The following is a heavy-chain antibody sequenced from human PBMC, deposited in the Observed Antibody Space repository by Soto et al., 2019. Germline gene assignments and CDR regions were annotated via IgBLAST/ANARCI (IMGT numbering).Heavy chain of an antibody. CDR3: ATPTTYCSSTSCFDAFDI. J-gene: IGHJ3*02. Sequence: ASVKVSCKASGYTFTSYGISWVRQAPGQGLEWMGWSSAYNGNTNYAQKLQGRVTMTTDTSTSTAYMELRSLRSDDTAVYYCATPTTYCSSTSCFDAFDIWGQGTMVTVSS. D-gene: IGHD2-2*01. CDR1: GYTFTSYG. V-gene: IGHV1-18*04. CDR2: SSAYNGNT.